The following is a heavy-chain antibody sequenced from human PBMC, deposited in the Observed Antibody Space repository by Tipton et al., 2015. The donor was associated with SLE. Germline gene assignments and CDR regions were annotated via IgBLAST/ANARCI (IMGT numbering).Heavy chain of an antibody. Sequence: TLSLTCTVSGGSISSYYWSWIRQPPGKGLEWIGSIYYSGGTYYNPSLKSRVTISVDTSKNQFSLKLSSVTAADTAVYYCARGSGSYGDFDYWGQGTLVTVSS. V-gene: IGHV4-59*12. CDR3: ARGSGSYGDFDY. D-gene: IGHD1-26*01. CDR2: IYYSGGT. CDR1: GGSISSYY. J-gene: IGHJ4*02.